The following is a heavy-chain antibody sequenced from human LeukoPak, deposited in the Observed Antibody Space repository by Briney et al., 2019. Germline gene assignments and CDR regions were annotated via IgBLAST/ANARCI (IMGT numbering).Heavy chain of an antibody. D-gene: IGHD2-15*01. CDR3: ARDCSGGSCYSFHYYYGMDV. CDR1: GFSFSDYW. CDR2: VKPDGSEK. Sequence: PGGSLRLSCAASGFSFSDYWMSWVRQAPGKGLEWVANVKPDGSEKYYVDSVKGRLTISRDNARNSLYLQMDSLRAEDTAVYYCARDCSGGSCYSFHYYYGMDVWGQGTTVTVSS. J-gene: IGHJ6*02. V-gene: IGHV3-7*01.